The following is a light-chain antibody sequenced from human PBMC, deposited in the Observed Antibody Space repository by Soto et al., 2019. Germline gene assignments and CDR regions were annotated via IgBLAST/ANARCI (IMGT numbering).Light chain of an antibody. J-gene: IGKJ5*01. Sequence: EVGFSQSPCALSLSPGERATLSCWASQSVSSSYLAWYQQKPGQAPRLLIYGASRSATGIPDRFSGSGSGTDFPLTISRLEPEDFAVYYCKQYASSTPITFAQGTRLAIK. CDR2: GAS. CDR3: KQYASSTPIT. V-gene: IGKV3-20*01. CDR1: QSVSSSY.